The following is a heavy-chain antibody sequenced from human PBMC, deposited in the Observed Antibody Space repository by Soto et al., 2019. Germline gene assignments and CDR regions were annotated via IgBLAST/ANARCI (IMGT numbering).Heavy chain of an antibody. D-gene: IGHD1-26*01. CDR3: ARDRGRYALDC. Sequence: QVQLVQSGAEVKKPGASVKVSCKASGYTFTNYGISWVRQAPGQGLEWMGWISANNGNTNYEQKLQGRVTMTTDTSTSTDYMELRSLRSDDTAVDHCARDRGRYALDCWGQGTLVTVYS. CDR2: ISANNGNT. J-gene: IGHJ4*02. CDR1: GYTFTNYG. V-gene: IGHV1-18*01.